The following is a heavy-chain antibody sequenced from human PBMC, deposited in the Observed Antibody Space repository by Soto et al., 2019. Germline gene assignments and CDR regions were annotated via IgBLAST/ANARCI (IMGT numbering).Heavy chain of an antibody. Sequence: GGSLRLSCAASGFTFSSYAMSWVRQAPGKGLEWISGISGSGVSTYYADSVKGRFTISRDNSKSTLYLQMNSLRAEDTALYYCAKGRSYYYYYGVDVWGQGTTVTVSS. CDR3: AKGRSYYYYYGVDV. J-gene: IGHJ6*02. V-gene: IGHV3-23*01. CDR1: GFTFSSYA. CDR2: ISGSGVST.